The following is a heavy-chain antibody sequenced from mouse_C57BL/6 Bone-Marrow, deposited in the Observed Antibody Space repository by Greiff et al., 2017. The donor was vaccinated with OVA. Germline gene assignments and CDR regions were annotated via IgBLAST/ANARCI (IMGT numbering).Heavy chain of an antibody. CDR2: ISNGGGST. V-gene: IGHV5-12*01. D-gene: IGHD2-5*01. CDR1: GFTFSDYY. J-gene: IGHJ1*03. CDR3: ARRVYYSNRGWYFDV. Sequence: EVKVEESGGGLVQPGGSLKLSCAASGFTFSDYYMYWVRQTPEKRLEWVAYISNGGGSTYYPDTVKGRFTISRDNAKNTLYLQMSRLKSEDTAMYYCARRVYYSNRGWYFDVWGTGTTVTVSS.